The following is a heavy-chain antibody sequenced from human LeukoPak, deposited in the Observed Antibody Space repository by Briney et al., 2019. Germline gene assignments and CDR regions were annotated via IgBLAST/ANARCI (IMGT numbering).Heavy chain of an antibody. Sequence: PGGSLRLSCAASGFTFSSYTINWVRQAPGKGLEWVSPISSASTYIYFADSVQGRFTISRDNAKNSLYLQMNSLRAEDTAVYYCASDPWRNADGEYFDYWGQGALVTVSS. J-gene: IGHJ4*02. CDR1: GFTFSSYT. V-gene: IGHV3-21*01. CDR2: ISSASTYI. CDR3: ASDPWRNADGEYFDY. D-gene: IGHD3-3*01.